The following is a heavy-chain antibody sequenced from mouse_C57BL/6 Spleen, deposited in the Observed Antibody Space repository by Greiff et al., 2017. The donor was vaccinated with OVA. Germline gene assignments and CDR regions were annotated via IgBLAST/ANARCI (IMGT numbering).Heavy chain of an antibody. D-gene: IGHD3-2*02. V-gene: IGHV1-19*01. J-gene: IGHJ2*01. CDR2: INPFNGGT. CDR3: ASPTAQATSYYFDY. CDR1: GYTFTDYY. Sequence: VQLKQSGPVLVKPGASVKMSCKASGYTFTDYYMNWVKQSHGKSLEWIGVINPFNGGTSYNQKFKGKATLTVDKSSSTAYMELNSLTSEDSAVYYCASPTAQATSYYFDYWGQGTTLTVSS.